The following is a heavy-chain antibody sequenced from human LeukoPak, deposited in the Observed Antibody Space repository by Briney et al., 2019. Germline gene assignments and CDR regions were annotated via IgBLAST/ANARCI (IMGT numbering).Heavy chain of an antibody. CDR2: ISGYNGNT. V-gene: IGHV1-18*01. CDR1: GYTFTSYG. CDR3: ARDDNYGSGQPDD. D-gene: IGHD3-10*01. Sequence: ASVKVSCKASGYTFTSYGITWVRQAPGQGLEWTGWISGYNGNTNYAQKFQGRVTMTTDTSTSTVYMELRSLRSDDTAVYYCARDDNYGSGQPDDWGQGTLVTVSS. J-gene: IGHJ4*02.